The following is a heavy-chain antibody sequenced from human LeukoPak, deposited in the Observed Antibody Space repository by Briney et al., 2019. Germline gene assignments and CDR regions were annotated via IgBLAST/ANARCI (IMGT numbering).Heavy chain of an antibody. Sequence: SVKVSCKASGGTFSSYAISWMRQAPGQGLEWMGGIIPMFGTANYAQKFQGRVTITADESTSTAYMELSSLRSEDTAVYYCARAPYYYDSSGYYYPNYYYYYMDVWGKGTTVTVSS. V-gene: IGHV1-69*01. CDR2: IIPMFGTA. D-gene: IGHD3-22*01. J-gene: IGHJ6*03. CDR3: ARAPYYYDSSGYYYPNYYYYYMDV. CDR1: GGTFSSYA.